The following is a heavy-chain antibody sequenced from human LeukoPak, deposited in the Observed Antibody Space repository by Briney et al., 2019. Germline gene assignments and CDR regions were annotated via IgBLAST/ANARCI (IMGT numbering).Heavy chain of an antibody. CDR2: IIPIFGTA. CDR1: GGTFSSYA. J-gene: IGHJ6*03. D-gene: IGHD2-15*01. V-gene: IGHV1-69*13. CDR3: ARAXXXXXSGXSXYRXNYYYYYMDV. Sequence: VKVXXXASGGTFSSYAISWVRQAPGQGLEWMGGIIPIFGTANYAQKFQGRVTITADESTSTAYMELSSLRSEDTAVYYCARAXXXXXSGXSXYRXNYYYYYMDVWGKGTTVTVSS.